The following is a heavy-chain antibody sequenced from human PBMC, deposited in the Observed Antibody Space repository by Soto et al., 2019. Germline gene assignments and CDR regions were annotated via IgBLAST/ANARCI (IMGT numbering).Heavy chain of an antibody. CDR3: ARDIYGSGANWFDP. CDR2: IYYSGST. CDR1: GGSVSSGSYY. V-gene: IGHV4-61*01. D-gene: IGHD3-10*01. J-gene: IGHJ5*02. Sequence: SETLSLTCTVSGGSVSSGSYYWSWIRQPPGKGLEWIGYIYYSGSTNYNPTRKSRVTISVDTSKNQFSLKLSSVTAADTAVYYCARDIYGSGANWFDPWGQGTLVTVSS.